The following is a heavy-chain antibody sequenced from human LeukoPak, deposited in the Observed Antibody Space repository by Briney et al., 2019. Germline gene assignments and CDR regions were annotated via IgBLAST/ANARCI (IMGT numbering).Heavy chain of an antibody. J-gene: IGHJ5*02. D-gene: IGHD2/OR15-2a*01. CDR3: AKDRVSPGFNWFDP. CDR1: GVIISSYA. V-gene: IGHV3-23*01. CDR2: TNGRGDNT. Sequence: GGSLRLSCSASGVIISSYAMSWVRQAPGKGLEWVSATNGRGDNTYYADFVKGRFTISRDNSKSTVYLQMNSLRTEDTAVYYCAKDRVSPGFNWFDPWSQGTLVTVSS.